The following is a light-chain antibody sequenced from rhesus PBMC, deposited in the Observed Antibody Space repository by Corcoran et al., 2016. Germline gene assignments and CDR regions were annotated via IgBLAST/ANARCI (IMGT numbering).Light chain of an antibody. V-gene: IGKV1-21*01. CDR1: QDISSW. CDR3: QQYKSAPRT. Sequence: DIQMTQSPSSLSASVGDRVTITCRASQDISSWLAWYQQKPGKAPKPLISKASSLKSGVTSRFSVGGSGAYFTITISSLKPEDVATDYCQQYKSAPRTFGQGTKVEI. J-gene: IGKJ1*01. CDR2: KAS.